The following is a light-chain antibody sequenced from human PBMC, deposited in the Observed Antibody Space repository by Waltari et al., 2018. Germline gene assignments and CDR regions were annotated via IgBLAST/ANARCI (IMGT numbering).Light chain of an antibody. CDR2: TND. V-gene: IGLV1-44*01. CDR3: AAWDDSLNGPV. Sequence: QSVLTQPPSAPGTPGQRVTISCSGSSSNIGRKPVSWYQQLPGTAPKLLIHTNDRRPSGVPDRFSGSKSGTSASLAISGLQSEDEADYYCAAWDDSLNGPVFGGGTKLTVL. CDR1: SSNIGRKP. J-gene: IGLJ2*01.